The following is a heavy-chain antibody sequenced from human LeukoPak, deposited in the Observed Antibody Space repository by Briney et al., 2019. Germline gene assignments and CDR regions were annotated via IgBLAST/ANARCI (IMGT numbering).Heavy chain of an antibody. Sequence: PGGSLRLSCAASGFTFSSYAMSWVRQAPGKGLEWVSAISGSGGSTYYADSVKGRFTISRDNSKNTLYLQMNSLRVEDTAIYYCAKDVSSDFGGGFDPWGQGTLVTVSS. CDR1: GFTFSSYA. V-gene: IGHV3-23*01. D-gene: IGHD3-10*01. CDR2: ISGSGGST. CDR3: AKDVSSDFGGGFDP. J-gene: IGHJ5*02.